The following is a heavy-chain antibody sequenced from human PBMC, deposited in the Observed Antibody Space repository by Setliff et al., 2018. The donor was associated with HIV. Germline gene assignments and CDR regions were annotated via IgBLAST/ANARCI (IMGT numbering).Heavy chain of an antibody. J-gene: IGHJ5*01. CDR2: INPYSGNT. CDR3: VRGIYDSSGFWYPHGDS. Sequence: ASVVSCKASGYTFTSYDINWVRQATGHGLEWMGWINPYSGNTGYAQKFQGRVTMTRETSTSTAYLELSNLRAEDTAVYYCVRGIYDSSGFWYPHGDSWGQGTLVTVSS. D-gene: IGHD3-22*01. CDR1: GYTFTSYD. V-gene: IGHV1-8*01.